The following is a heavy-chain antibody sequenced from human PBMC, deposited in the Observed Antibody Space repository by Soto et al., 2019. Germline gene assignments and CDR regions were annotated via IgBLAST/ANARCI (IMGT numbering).Heavy chain of an antibody. V-gene: IGHV4-39*01. Sequence: QLQLQESGPGLVKPSETLSLTCTVSGGSISSSSYYWGWVRQPPGKGLEWIGSIYYSGSAYYNPSLKSRVPISVDTSKNQFSLKLSSVTAADTAVYYCSKVPAALSIFDYWGQGTLVTVSS. J-gene: IGHJ4*02. CDR1: GGSISSSSYY. CDR2: IYYSGSA. CDR3: SKVPAALSIFDY. D-gene: IGHD3-10*01.